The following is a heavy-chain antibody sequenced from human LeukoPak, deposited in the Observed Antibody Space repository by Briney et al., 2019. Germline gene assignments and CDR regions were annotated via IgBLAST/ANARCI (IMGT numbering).Heavy chain of an antibody. CDR2: ISSSSSYI. Sequence: GGSLRLSCAAYGFTFSSYSMNWVRQAPGKGLEWVSSISSSSSYIYYADSVNGRLTISRDNAKNSLYLQMNSLRAEDTAVYYCAIDHLDSGSYSSKGGDAFDIWGQGTMVTVSS. CDR3: AIDHLDSGSYSSKGGDAFDI. J-gene: IGHJ3*02. D-gene: IGHD1-26*01. CDR1: GFTFSSYS. V-gene: IGHV3-21*01.